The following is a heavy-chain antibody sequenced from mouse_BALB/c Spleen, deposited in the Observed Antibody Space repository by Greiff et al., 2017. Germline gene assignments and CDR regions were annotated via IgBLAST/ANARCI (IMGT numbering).Heavy chain of an antibody. CDR1: GFSLTGYG. V-gene: IGHV2-6-7*01. J-gene: IGHJ4*01. Sequence: VQLKESGPGLVAPSQSLSITCTVSGFSLTGYGVNWVRQPPGKGLEWLGMIWGDGSTDYNSALKSRLSISKDNSKSQVFLKMNSLQTDDTARYYCAREGPTVVATDYAMDYWGQGTSVTVSS. CDR3: AREGPTVVATDYAMDY. D-gene: IGHD1-1*01. CDR2: IWGDGST.